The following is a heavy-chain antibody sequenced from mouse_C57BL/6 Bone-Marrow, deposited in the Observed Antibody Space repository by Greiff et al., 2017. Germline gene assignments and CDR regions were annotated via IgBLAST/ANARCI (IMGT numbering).Heavy chain of an antibody. CDR1: GYTFTSYG. CDR3: SRNPLYYGCNYDGMDY. Sequence: QVQLKQSGAELARPGASVKLSCKASGYTFTSYGISWVKQRTGQGLEWIGEIYPRSGNTYYNEKFKGKATLTADKSSSTAYMELRSLTSEDSAVYFWSRNPLYYGCNYDGMDYWGQGTSVTVSS. J-gene: IGHJ4*01. V-gene: IGHV1-81*01. CDR2: IYPRSGNT. D-gene: IGHD1-1*01.